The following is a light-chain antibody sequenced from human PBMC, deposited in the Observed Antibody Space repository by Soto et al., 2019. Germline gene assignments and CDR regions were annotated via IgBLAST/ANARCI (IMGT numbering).Light chain of an antibody. Sequence: DIQMTQSPSSLSASFGGRVTITCRASQSISNYLTWYQQKPVKAPNLLIYAASSLQSGVPSRFSGSGSRTDFTLTISSLQPEDFATCYCQQSFSTPRTFGQGTKVDIK. CDR2: AAS. CDR3: QQSFSTPRT. CDR1: QSISNY. V-gene: IGKV1-39*01. J-gene: IGKJ1*01.